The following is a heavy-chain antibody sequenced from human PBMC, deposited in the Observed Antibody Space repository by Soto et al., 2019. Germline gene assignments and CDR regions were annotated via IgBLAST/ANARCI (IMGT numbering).Heavy chain of an antibody. J-gene: IGHJ2*01. D-gene: IGHD2-21*02. CDR2: ISYDGSNK. CDR1: GFTFSSYG. V-gene: IGHV3-30*18. CDR3: AKGLAYCGGDCYSHFDL. Sequence: LRLSCAASGFTFSSYGMHWVRQAPGKGLEWVAVISYDGSNKYYADSVKGRFTISRDNSKNTLYLQMNSLRAEDTAVYYCAKGLAYCGGDCYSHFDLWGRGTLVPSPQ.